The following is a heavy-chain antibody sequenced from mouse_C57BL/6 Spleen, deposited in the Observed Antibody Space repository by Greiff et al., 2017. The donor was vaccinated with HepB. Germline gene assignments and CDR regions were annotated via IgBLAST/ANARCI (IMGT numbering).Heavy chain of an antibody. V-gene: IGHV1-15*01. Sequence: QVQLQQSGAELVRPGASVTLSCKASGYTFTDYEMHWVKQTPVHGLEWIGAIDPETGGTAYNQKFKGKAILTADKSSSTAYMELRSLTSEDSAVYYCTSPPLLRSFDYWGQGTTLTVSS. CDR2: IDPETGGT. D-gene: IGHD1-1*01. CDR1: GYTFTDYE. J-gene: IGHJ2*01. CDR3: TSPPLLRSFDY.